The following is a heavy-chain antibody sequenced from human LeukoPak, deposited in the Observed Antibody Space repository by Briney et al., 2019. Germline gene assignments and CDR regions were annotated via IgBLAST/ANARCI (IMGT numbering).Heavy chain of an antibody. Sequence: PSDTLSLTCTVPGGSISSIGYYWGCIRQPPGKGLEWIGSIYYSGATYYNPSLKSRVSISLDMSKNQFSLKMSSVTSADTAVYYCARQFYGSDVFEIWGQGTMVTVSS. CDR3: ARQFYGSDVFEI. CDR1: GGSISSIGYY. D-gene: IGHD4-17*01. CDR2: IYYSGAT. J-gene: IGHJ3*02. V-gene: IGHV4-39*01.